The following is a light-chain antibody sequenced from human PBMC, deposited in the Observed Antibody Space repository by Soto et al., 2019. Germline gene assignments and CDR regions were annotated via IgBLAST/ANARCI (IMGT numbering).Light chain of an antibody. CDR1: SSDIGAYDY. CDR3: CSYAGNNALV. CDR2: EVN. Sequence: QSALTQPASLSGSPGQSITISCTGTSSDIGAYDYVSWFQQHPGKAPKLMISEVNNRPSGVSNRFSGSKSGNTASLTISGLQSDDEADYYCCSYAGNNALVFGGGTKVTVL. V-gene: IGLV2-14*01. J-gene: IGLJ3*02.